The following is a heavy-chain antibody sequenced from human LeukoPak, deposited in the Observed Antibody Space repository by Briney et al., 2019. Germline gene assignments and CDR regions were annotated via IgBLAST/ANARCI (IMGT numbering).Heavy chain of an antibody. J-gene: IGHJ3*02. CDR1: GYTLTELS. Sequence: ASVKVSCKVSGYTLTELSMHWVRQAPGQGLEWMGWINPNSGGTNYAQKFQGRVTMTRDTSISTAYMELSRLRSDDTAVYYCARELEGSDAFDIWGQGTMVTVSS. CDR2: INPNSGGT. CDR3: ARELEGSDAFDI. V-gene: IGHV1-2*02.